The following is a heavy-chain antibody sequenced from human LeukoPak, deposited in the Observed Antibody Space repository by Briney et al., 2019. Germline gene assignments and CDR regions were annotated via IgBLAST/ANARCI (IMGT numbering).Heavy chain of an antibody. CDR1: GGSLSSSSYY. CDR2: IYYSGST. CDR3: ARAGVSDYYDR. V-gene: IGHV4-31*03. D-gene: IGHD3-22*01. Sequence: PSETLSLTCTVSGGSLSSSSYYWGWISQPPGKGLEWIGYIYYSGSTYYNPSLKSRVTISVDTSKNQFSLKLSSVTAADTAVYYCARAGVSDYYDRWGQGTLVTVSS. J-gene: IGHJ4*02.